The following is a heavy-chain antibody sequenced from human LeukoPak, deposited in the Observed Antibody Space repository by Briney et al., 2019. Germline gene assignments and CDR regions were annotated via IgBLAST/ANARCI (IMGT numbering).Heavy chain of an antibody. CDR1: GYTFTSYG. CDR2: ISAYNGNT. J-gene: IGHJ5*02. D-gene: IGHD2-15*01. V-gene: IGHV1-18*01. CDR3: ARAPPFSCSGGSCYPEGFDP. Sequence: ASVKVSCKASGYTFTSYGISWVRQAPGQGLEWMGWISAYNGNTNYAQKLQGRVTMTTDTSTSTAYMELRSLRSDDTAVYYCARAPPFSCSGGSCYPEGFDPWGQGTLVTVSS.